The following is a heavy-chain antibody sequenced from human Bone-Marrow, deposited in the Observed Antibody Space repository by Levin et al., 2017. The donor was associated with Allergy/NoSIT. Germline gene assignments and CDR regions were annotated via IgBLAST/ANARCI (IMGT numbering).Heavy chain of an antibody. D-gene: IGHD3-10*01. CDR3: ARVEYYGSGSYSSNAFDS. V-gene: IGHV3-33*01. CDR2: IWYDGSNK. Sequence: GESLKISCAASGFTFSSYGMHWVRQAPGKGLEWVAVIWYDGSNKYYADSVKGRFTISRDNSKNTLYLQMNSLRAEDTAVYYCARVEYYGSGSYSSNAFDSWGQGTMVTVSS. J-gene: IGHJ3*02. CDR1: GFTFSSYG.